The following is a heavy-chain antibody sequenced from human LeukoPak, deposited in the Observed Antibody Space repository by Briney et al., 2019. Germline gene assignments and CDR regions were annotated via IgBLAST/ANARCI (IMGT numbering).Heavy chain of an antibody. J-gene: IGHJ4*02. CDR2: ISSSDNTI. CDR1: GLSLSDYH. CDR3: ASSSGHSY. V-gene: IGHV3-11*01. Sequence: PGGSLRLSCAASGLSLSDYHMSWIRQAPGKGLEWVSYISSSDNTIYYADSVKGRFTISTDNAKNSLFLQTNSLRAEDTAVYYCASSSGHSYWGQGTLVTVSS. D-gene: IGHD3-22*01.